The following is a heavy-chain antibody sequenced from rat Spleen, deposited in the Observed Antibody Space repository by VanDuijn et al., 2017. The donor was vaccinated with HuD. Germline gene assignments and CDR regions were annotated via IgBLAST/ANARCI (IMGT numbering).Heavy chain of an antibody. J-gene: IGHJ2*01. D-gene: IGHD1-11*01. CDR1: GFTFSNYD. V-gene: IGHV5-29*01. Sequence: EVQLVESGGGLVQPGRSMKLSCAASGFTFSNYDMVWVRQAPAQGLKWVATISYDGSTPYYRDSVKGRFTISRDNAKSTLYLQMDSLRSEDTATYYCAARDGGYPYWGQGVMVTVSS. CDR2: ISYDGSTP. CDR3: AARDGGYPY.